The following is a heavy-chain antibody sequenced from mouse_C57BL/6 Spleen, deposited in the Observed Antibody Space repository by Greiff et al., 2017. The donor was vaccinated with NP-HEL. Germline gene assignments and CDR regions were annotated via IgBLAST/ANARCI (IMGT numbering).Heavy chain of an antibody. V-gene: IGHV5-16*01. D-gene: IGHD3-2*02. J-gene: IGHJ2*01. CDR1: GFTFSDYY. Sequence: EVKLMESEGGLVQPGSSMKLSCTASGFTFSDYYMAWVRQVPEKGLEWVANINYDGSSTYYLDSLKSRFIISRDNAKNILYLQMSSLKSEDTATYYCAREDSSGYVGYFDYWGQGTTLTVSS. CDR2: INYDGSST. CDR3: AREDSSGYVGYFDY.